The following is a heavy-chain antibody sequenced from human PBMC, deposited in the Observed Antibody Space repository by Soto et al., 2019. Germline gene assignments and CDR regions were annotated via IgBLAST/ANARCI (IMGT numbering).Heavy chain of an antibody. V-gene: IGHV1-46*01. D-gene: IGHD2-15*01. CDR3: ARRHSGGFFRFFDS. Sequence: ASGYTXTIYYMRWVRQAPGQGLEWMGIINPSGGSTSYAQKFQGRVTMTRDTSTSTVYTELSSLRSEDTAVYYCARRHSGGFFRFFDSRGQATLVTVS. J-gene: IGHJ4*02. CDR1: GYTXTIYY. CDR2: INPSGGST.